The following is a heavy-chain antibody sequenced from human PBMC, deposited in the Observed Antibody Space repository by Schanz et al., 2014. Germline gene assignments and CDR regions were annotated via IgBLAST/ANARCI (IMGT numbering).Heavy chain of an antibody. CDR2: VWSDGNTK. CDR1: GFTFSRFG. V-gene: IGHV3-33*08. D-gene: IGHD2-15*01. J-gene: IGHJ6*03. CDR3: ARDAVALVPEYFMDV. Sequence: QVDLVESGGGVVQPGRSRRLSCEASGFTFSRFGMHWVRQAPGKGPEWVALVWSDGNTKYYVDSVKGRFTISRDNSMNTLHLQMDGLRVEDTAVYYCARDAVALVPEYFMDVWGKGTPVTVSS.